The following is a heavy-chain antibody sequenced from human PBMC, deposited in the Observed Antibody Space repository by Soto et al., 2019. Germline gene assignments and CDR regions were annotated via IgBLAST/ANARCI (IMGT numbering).Heavy chain of an antibody. CDR3: ARDCTGGSCFCIY. J-gene: IGHJ4*02. Sequence: QVQLVQSAAEVKKPGASVKVSCKASGYTLTNYAISWVRQAPGQGPEWMGWINTYNGNSNYAQKFQGRVTMTRDTSTNTAYMELRSLTSDDTAVYYCARDCTGGSCFCIYWGQGTLVTVSS. D-gene: IGHD2-15*01. V-gene: IGHV1-18*01. CDR1: GYTLTNYA. CDR2: INTYNGNS.